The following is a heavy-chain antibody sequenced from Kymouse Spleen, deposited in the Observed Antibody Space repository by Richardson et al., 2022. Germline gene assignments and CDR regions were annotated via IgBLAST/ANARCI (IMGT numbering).Heavy chain of an antibody. D-gene: IGHD1-7*01. Sequence: QVQLVESGGGVVQPGRSLRLSCAASGFTFSSYGMHWVRQAPGKGLEWVAVISYDGSNKYYADSVKGRFTISRDNSKNTLYLQMNSLRAEDTAVYYCAKDWNSSYYYYYGMDVWGQGTTVTVSS. V-gene: IGHV3-30*18. CDR3: AKDWNSSYYYYYGMDV. CDR1: GFTFSSYG. J-gene: IGHJ6*02. CDR2: ISYDGSNK.